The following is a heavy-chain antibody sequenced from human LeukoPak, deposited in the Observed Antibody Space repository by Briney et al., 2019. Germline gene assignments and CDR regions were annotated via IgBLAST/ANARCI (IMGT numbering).Heavy chain of an antibody. CDR2: FDPEDGET. J-gene: IGHJ3*02. V-gene: IGHV1-24*01. CDR3: ARELVAASIPHKHGAFNI. Sequence: ASVKVSCKVSGYTLTELSMHWVRQAPGKGLEWMGGFDPEDGETIYAQKFQGRVTMTEDTSTDTAYMELSSLRSEDTAVYYCARELVAASIPHKHGAFNIWGQGTMVTVSS. CDR1: GYTLTELS. D-gene: IGHD2-2*01.